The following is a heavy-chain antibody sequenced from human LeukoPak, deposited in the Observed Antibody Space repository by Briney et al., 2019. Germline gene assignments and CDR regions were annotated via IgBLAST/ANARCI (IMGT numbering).Heavy chain of an antibody. Sequence: SETLSLTCAVYGGPFSGYYWSWIRQPPGKGLEWIGEINHSGSTNYNPSLKSRVTISVDTSKNQFSLKLSSVTAADTAVYYCARAWMYYYGSGSYSSAFDIWGQGTMVTVSS. V-gene: IGHV4-34*01. D-gene: IGHD3-10*01. CDR1: GGPFSGYY. J-gene: IGHJ3*02. CDR2: INHSGST. CDR3: ARAWMYYYGSGSYSSAFDI.